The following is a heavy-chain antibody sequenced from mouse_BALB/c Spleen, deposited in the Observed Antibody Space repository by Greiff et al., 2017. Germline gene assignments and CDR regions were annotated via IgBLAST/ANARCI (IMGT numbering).Heavy chain of an antibody. Sequence: EVKLVESGGGLVQPGGSLRLSCATSRFTFTDYYMSWVRQPPGKALEWLGFIRNKANGYTTEYSASVKGRFTISRDNSQSILYLQMNTLRAEDSATYYCARDMKYGKFAMDYWGQGTSVTVSS. CDR2: IRNKANGYTT. D-gene: IGHD2-1*01. J-gene: IGHJ4*01. CDR1: RFTFTDYY. CDR3: ARDMKYGKFAMDY. V-gene: IGHV7-3*02.